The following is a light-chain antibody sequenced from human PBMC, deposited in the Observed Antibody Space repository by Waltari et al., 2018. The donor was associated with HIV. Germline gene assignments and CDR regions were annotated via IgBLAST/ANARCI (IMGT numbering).Light chain of an antibody. J-gene: IGKJ3*01. CDR2: GAS. Sequence: EIVLTQSPDTLSLSPGERATLSCRASQSISSNYLAWYQQKPGQAPRLLIFGASSRATGIPDRFSGSGSGTDFTLTFSSLEPEDFAVYYCQQYGTSPFTFGPGTKVDIK. CDR3: QQYGTSPFT. V-gene: IGKV3-20*01. CDR1: QSISSNY.